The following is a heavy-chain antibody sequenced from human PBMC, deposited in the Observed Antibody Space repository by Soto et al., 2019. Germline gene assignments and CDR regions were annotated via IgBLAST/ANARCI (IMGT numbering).Heavy chain of an antibody. V-gene: IGHV3-72*01. CDR2: TRNKVNSYTP. D-gene: IGHD3-10*01. CDR3: ARDYGSGRGWFDP. CDR1: GFTFSDHY. J-gene: IGHJ5*02. Sequence: EVQLVESGGGLVQPGGSLRLSCAASGFTFSDHYMDWVRQAPGKGLEWVGRTRNKVNSYTPEYAASVKGRFTISRDDSKNSLYLQMNSLKTEDTAVYYCARDYGSGRGWFDPWGQGTLVTVSS.